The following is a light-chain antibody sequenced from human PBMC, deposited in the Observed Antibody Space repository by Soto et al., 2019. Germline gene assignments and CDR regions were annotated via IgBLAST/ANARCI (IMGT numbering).Light chain of an antibody. V-gene: IGLV1-44*01. CDR2: SNN. CDR1: SSNIGSNT. CDR3: AAWDDSLKGV. J-gene: IGLJ2*01. Sequence: QSVLTQPPSASGTPGQRVTISCSGRSSNIGSNTVNWYQQLPGTAPKLLIYSNNQRPSGVPDRFSGSKSGTSASLAISGLQSEDEADYYCAAWDDSLKGVFGGGTKVTVL.